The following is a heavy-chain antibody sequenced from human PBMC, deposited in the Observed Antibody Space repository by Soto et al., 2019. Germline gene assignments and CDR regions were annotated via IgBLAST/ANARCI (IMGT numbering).Heavy chain of an antibody. CDR2: ISYDGSKK. J-gene: IGHJ6*02. Sequence: QVQLMESGGGVVQPGRSLRLSCAASGFSFSDFGMHWVRQAPGKGLEWVAVISYDGSKKYHVDSVKGRFTIFRDNSKNTLFLQMNSLRDEDTAVYYWASSWVYYYCGVNVWGQEITVTVSS. V-gene: IGHV3-30*03. CDR1: GFSFSDFG. CDR3: ASSWVYYYCGVNV.